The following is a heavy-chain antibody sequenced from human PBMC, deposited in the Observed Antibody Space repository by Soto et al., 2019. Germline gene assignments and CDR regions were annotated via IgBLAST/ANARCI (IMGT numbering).Heavy chain of an antibody. CDR3: VRDRWLDP. CDR1: GDSITSNSYF. Sequence: SETLSLTCTVSGDSITSNSYFWAWIRQPPGKGLEWIGSIYYSGTTNYNPSLKSRVTISVDTSKNQFSLKLRSVTAADTAVYYCVRDRWLDPWGQGTLVTVSS. J-gene: IGHJ5*02. V-gene: IGHV4-39*07. CDR2: IYYSGTT.